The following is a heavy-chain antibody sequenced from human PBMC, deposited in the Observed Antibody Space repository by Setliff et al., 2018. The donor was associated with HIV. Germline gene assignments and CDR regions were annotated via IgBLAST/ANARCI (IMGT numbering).Heavy chain of an antibody. CDR2: INPNSGGT. CDR3: ARDAGIPMVRGRWPLDY. J-gene: IGHJ4*02. D-gene: IGHD3-10*01. CDR1: GYPFTGYY. V-gene: IGHV1-2*02. Sequence: ASVKVSCKASGYPFTGYYIHWVRQAPGQGLEWMGWINPNSGGTNYAQMFQGRVTITADTSASTAYLELSGLRSEDTAVYYCARDAGIPMVRGRWPLDYWGQGTLVTVSS.